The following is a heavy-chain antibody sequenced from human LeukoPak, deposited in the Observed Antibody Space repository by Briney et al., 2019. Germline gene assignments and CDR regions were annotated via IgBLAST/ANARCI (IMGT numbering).Heavy chain of an antibody. CDR1: GFTFSSYW. CDR3: ARDKYSVGYYYDSSTDAFDI. V-gene: IGHV3-7*01. J-gene: IGHJ3*02. CDR2: IKQDGSDK. Sequence: GGSLRLSCAASGFTFSSYWMSWVRQAPGKGLEWVANIKQDGSDKYYVDSVKGRFTISRDNAKNSLYLQMNSLRDEDTAVYYCARDKYSVGYYYDSSTDAFDIWGQGTMVTVSS. D-gene: IGHD3-22*01.